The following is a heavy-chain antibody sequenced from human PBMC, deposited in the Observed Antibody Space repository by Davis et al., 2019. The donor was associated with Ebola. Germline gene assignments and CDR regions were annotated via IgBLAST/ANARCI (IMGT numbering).Heavy chain of an antibody. CDR1: GGSFSGYY. V-gene: IGHV4-34*01. CDR3: ARVMYDYVWGSYRSGQIDY. D-gene: IGHD3-16*02. CDR2: INHSGST. Sequence: MPSETLSLTCAVYGGSFSGYYWSWIRQPPGKGLEWIGEINHSGSTTYNPSLKSRVTISVDTSKNQFSLKLSSVTAADTDVYYCARVMYDYVWGSYRSGQIDYWGQGTLVTVSS. J-gene: IGHJ4*02.